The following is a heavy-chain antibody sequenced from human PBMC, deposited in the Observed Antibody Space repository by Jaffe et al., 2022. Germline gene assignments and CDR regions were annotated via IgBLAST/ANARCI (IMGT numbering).Heavy chain of an antibody. CDR1: GGSISSSSYY. D-gene: IGHD3-3*01. J-gene: IGHJ3*02. Sequence: QLQLQESGPGLVKPSETLSLTCTVSGGSISSSSYYWGWIRQPPGKGLEWIGSIYYSGSTYYNPSLKSRVTISVDTSKNQFSLKLSSVTAADTAVYYCARQITYYDFWSGYPRPDAFDIWGQGTMVTVSS. CDR2: IYYSGST. CDR3: ARQITYYDFWSGYPRPDAFDI. V-gene: IGHV4-39*01.